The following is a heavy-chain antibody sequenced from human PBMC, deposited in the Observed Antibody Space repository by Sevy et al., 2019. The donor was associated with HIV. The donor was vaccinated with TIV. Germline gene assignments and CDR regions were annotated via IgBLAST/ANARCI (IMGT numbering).Heavy chain of an antibody. D-gene: IGHD6-19*01. Sequence: GGSLRLSCRASGFTFSNAWMSWVRQAPGKGLEWVGRIKSKVDGGTTDYATPVKGRFTILRDDSKNTLYLQMNSLKTEDTAVYYCTTRGRVADPAGIYYNGMDVWGHGTTVTVSS. CDR3: TTRGRVADPAGIYYNGMDV. CDR2: IKSKVDGGTT. J-gene: IGHJ6*02. V-gene: IGHV3-15*01. CDR1: GFTFSNAW.